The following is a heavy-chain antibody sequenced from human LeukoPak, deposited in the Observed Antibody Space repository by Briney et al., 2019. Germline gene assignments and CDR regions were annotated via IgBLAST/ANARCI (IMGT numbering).Heavy chain of an antibody. CDR1: GGTFSSYA. CDR2: IIPIFGTA. Sequence: SVKVSCKASGGTFSSYAISWVRQAPGQGLEWMGGIIPIFGTANYAQKFQGRVTITTDESTSTAYMELSSLRSEDTAVYYCVSNWNDPGYYYYYMDVWGKGTTVTVSS. CDR3: VSNWNDPGYYYYYMDV. V-gene: IGHV1-69*05. J-gene: IGHJ6*03. D-gene: IGHD1-20*01.